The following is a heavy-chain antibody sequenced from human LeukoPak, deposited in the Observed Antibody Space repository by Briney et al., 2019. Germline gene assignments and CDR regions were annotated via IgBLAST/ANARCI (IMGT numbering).Heavy chain of an antibody. J-gene: IGHJ6*03. CDR3: AKAATVTTVVYYYYYMDV. CDR1: AFTFSPYG. D-gene: IGHD4-17*01. Sequence: GGSLRLSCAASAFTFSPYGMHWVRQAPGKGLECVAFIRYDGTNKYYADSVKGRFTISRDSSKNTLHLQMNSLRAEDTAVYYCAKAATVTTVVYYYYYMDVWGKGTTVTISS. V-gene: IGHV3-30*02. CDR2: IRYDGTNK.